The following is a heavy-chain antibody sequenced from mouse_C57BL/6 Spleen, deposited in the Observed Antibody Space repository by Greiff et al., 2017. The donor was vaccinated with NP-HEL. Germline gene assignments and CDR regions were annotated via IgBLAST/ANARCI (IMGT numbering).Heavy chain of an antibody. CDR2: IYPRDGST. J-gene: IGHJ3*01. Sequence: VQLQQSGPELVKPGASVKLSCKASGYTFTSYDINWVKQRPGQGLEWIGWIYPRDGSTKYNEKFKGKATLTVDTSSSTAYMELHSLTSEDSAVYFCARDGTPILSGFAYWGQGTLVTVSA. V-gene: IGHV1-85*01. CDR1: GYTFTSYD. D-gene: IGHD6-5*01. CDR3: ARDGTPILSGFAY.